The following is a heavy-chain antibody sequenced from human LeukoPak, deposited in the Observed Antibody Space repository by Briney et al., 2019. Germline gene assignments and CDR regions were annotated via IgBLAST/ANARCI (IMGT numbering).Heavy chain of an antibody. J-gene: IGHJ5*02. V-gene: IGHV1-18*01. CDR2: ISAYNGNT. D-gene: IGHD3-10*01. Sequence: ASVKVSCKASGYTFTSYGISWVRQAPGQGLEWMGWISAYNGNTNYAQKLQGRVTMTTDTSTSTAYMELRSLRSDDTAVYYCTRSRLTMVRGVMGIWFDPWGQGTLVTVSS. CDR1: GYTFTSYG. CDR3: TRSRLTMVRGVMGIWFDP.